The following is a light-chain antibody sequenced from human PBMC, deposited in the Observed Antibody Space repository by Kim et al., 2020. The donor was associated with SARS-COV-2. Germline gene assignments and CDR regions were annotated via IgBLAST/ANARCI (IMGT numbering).Light chain of an antibody. CDR2: EDN. CDR1: SVSIASNY. Sequence: GKTVTISCTRNSVSIASNYERWYQQRPGSAPTTLIYEDNQSPSGVPDRFSGSIDSSSNSASLTISGLKTEDEADYYCQSYDSSNLVFGGGTQLTVL. CDR3: QSYDSSNLV. J-gene: IGLJ3*02. V-gene: IGLV6-57*03.